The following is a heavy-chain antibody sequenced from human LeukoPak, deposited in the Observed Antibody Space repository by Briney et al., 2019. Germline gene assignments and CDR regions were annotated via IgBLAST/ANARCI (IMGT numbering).Heavy chain of an antibody. Sequence: GGSLRLSCTGSGFMFDDYALTWVRQAPGKGLEWISFIRSKGYGGTTDYAASVKGRFTISRDDSKGVLYLQVNSLKTDDTAVYFCTGNRGGQLPFDYWGRGTQVTVSS. V-gene: IGHV3-49*04. CDR1: GFMFDDYA. J-gene: IGHJ4*02. D-gene: IGHD1-1*01. CDR3: TGNRGGQLPFDY. CDR2: IRSKGYGGTT.